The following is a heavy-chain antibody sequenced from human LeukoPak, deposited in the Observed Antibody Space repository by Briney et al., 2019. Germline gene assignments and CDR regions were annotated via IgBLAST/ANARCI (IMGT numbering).Heavy chain of an antibody. CDR1: EYTFTPYY. Sequence: PVKVCYTAAEYTFTPYYMNWVRQAPGQGLGGMGGINSNSGGAKYAQKFTGRVTITRDTSISTAYLERSRLRSDDRAVYYCAREGEELGTFFYYWGQGTLVTVSS. J-gene: IGHJ4*02. CDR3: AREGEELGTFFYY. D-gene: IGHD3-16*01. CDR2: INSNSGGA. V-gene: IGHV1-2*02.